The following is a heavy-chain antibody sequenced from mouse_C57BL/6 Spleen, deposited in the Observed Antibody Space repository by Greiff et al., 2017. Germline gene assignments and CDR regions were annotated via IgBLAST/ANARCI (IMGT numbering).Heavy chain of an antibody. J-gene: IGHJ2*01. D-gene: IGHD2-3*01. CDR3: ARHGGLLQYYFDY. CDR1: GFTFSSYG. CDR2: ISSGGSYT. Sequence: DVKLVESGGDLVKPGGSLKLSCAASGFTFSSYGMSWVRQTPDKRLEWVATISSGGSYTYYPDSVKGRFTISRDNAKNTLYLQMSSLKSEDTAMYYCARHGGLLQYYFDYWGQGTTLTVSS. V-gene: IGHV5-6*02.